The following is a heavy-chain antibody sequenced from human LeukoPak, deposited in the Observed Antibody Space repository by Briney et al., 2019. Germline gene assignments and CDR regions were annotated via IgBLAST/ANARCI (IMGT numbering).Heavy chain of an antibody. Sequence: PGGSLRLSCAASGFTFDDYAMHWVRQAPGKGLEWVSLISWDGGSTYYADSVKGRFTISRDNSKNSLYLQMNSLRAEDTALYYCAKDKSRDDFWSGYYAYWGQGTLVTVSS. CDR3: AKDKSRDDFWSGYYAY. V-gene: IGHV3-43D*03. J-gene: IGHJ4*02. D-gene: IGHD3-3*01. CDR1: GFTFDDYA. CDR2: ISWDGGST.